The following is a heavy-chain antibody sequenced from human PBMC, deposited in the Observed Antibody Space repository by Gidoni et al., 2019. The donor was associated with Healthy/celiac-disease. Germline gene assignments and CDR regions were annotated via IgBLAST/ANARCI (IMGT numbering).Heavy chain of an antibody. D-gene: IGHD6-13*01. CDR2: INHSGST. Sequence: QVQLQQWGAGLLKPSETLSLTCAVYGGSISGYYWRWIRQPPGKGLEWIEEINHSGSTNYNPSLKSRVTISVDTSKNQFSLKLSSVTAADTAVYYCARSGKAAAVKLSWFDPWGQGTLVTVSS. CDR1: GGSISGYY. CDR3: ARSGKAAAVKLSWFDP. J-gene: IGHJ5*02. V-gene: IGHV4-34*01.